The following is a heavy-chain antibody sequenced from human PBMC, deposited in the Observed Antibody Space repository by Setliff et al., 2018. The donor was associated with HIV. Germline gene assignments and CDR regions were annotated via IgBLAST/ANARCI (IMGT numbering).Heavy chain of an antibody. Sequence: PGGSLRLSCAASGFNFSIYAMHWVRQAPGKGLEWVAVISYDGSSKFYADSVKGRFTISRDNSKNTLYVQMNNLRAEDTAVYYCARVGFIAVAGTRSGYFDYWGQGTLVTVSS. CDR2: ISYDGSSK. CDR1: GFNFSIYA. CDR3: ARVGFIAVAGTRSGYFDY. V-gene: IGHV3-30*04. J-gene: IGHJ4*02. D-gene: IGHD6-19*01.